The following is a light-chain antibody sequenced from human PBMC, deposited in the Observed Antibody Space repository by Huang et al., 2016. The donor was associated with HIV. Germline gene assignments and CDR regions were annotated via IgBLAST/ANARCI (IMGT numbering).Light chain of an antibody. CDR1: QSLLFRSNTKNY. V-gene: IGKV4-1*01. Sequence: IVITQSPDSLAVSLGETATINCKSSQSLLFRSNTKNYLAWYQQKPGQPPTLLMSWASTRGSGVPSRFSGGGSGTDFTLTISSLQAEDVAVYFCQQYFDVPWTFGRGTKVEIK. CDR2: WAS. CDR3: QQYFDVPWT. J-gene: IGKJ1*01.